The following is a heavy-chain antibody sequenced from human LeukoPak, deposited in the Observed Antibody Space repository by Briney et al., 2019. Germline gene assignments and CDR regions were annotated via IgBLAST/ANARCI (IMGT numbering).Heavy chain of an antibody. J-gene: IGHJ4*02. Sequence: SQTLSLTCAISGDIVSSNNAAWNWIRQSPSRGLEWLGRTYYRSKWYNDYAVSVKGRVTINPDASKKQFSLQLNSVTPEDTAMYYCARGNGYPFDYWGQGTLVTVSS. CDR1: GDIVSSNNAA. CDR2: TYYRSKWYN. V-gene: IGHV6-1*01. D-gene: IGHD3-16*01. CDR3: ARGNGYPFDY.